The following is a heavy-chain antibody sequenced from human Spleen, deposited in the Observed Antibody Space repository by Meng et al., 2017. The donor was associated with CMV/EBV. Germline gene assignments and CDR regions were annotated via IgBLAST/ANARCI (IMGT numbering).Heavy chain of an antibody. V-gene: IGHV3-33*06. Sequence: FPFSSYGIPLVLPAPGKGLEWVAVIWYDGSNKYYADSVKGRFTISRDNSKNTLYLQMNSLRAEDTAVYYCAKDTGWYNWNDGGHFDYWGQGTLVTVSS. CDR1: FPFSSYG. CDR2: IWYDGSNK. J-gene: IGHJ4*02. D-gene: IGHD1-1*01. CDR3: AKDTGWYNWNDGGHFDY.